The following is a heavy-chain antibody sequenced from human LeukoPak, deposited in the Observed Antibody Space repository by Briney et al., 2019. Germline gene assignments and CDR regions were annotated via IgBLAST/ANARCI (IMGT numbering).Heavy chain of an antibody. CDR3: ARDNYYDSSGYYRYYFDY. CDR1: GFTFSSYG. J-gene: IGHJ4*02. CDR2: IWYDGSNK. D-gene: IGHD3-22*01. V-gene: IGHV3-33*01. Sequence: GGSLRLSCAASGFTFSSYGMHWVRQAPGKGLEWVAVIWYDGSNKYCADSVKGRFTISRDNSKNTLYLQMNSLRAEDTAVYYCARDNYYDSSGYYRYYFDYWGQGTLVTVSS.